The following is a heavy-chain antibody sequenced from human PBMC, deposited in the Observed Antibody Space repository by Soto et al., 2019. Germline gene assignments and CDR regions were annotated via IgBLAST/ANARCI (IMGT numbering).Heavy chain of an antibody. Sequence: SETLSLTCTVSCGSSISGGYYWIWIRQHPGTGLEWIGHISYSGSTYYNTSLKSRITINPDTSNNQLSLQLNSVTPDYTAAYYCAKLICNSWLGSSAEATLVNVSS. D-gene: IGHD2-8*01. CDR3: AKLICNSWLGS. CDR1: CGSSISGGYY. J-gene: IGHJ5*01. CDR2: ISYSGST. V-gene: IGHV4-31*08.